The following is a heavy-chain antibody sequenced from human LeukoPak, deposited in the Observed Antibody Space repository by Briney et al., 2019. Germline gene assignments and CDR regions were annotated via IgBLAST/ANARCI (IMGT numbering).Heavy chain of an antibody. CDR1: GYSISSGYY. J-gene: IGHJ5*02. CDR3: ARHTRYCSGGSCYPVIASS. Sequence: SETLSLTCTVSGYSISSGYYWGWIRQPPGKGLEWIGSIYHSGSTYYNPSLKSRVTISVDTSKNQFSLKLSSVTAADTAVYYCARHTRYCSGGSCYPVIASSWGQGTLVTVSS. D-gene: IGHD2-15*01. CDR2: IYHSGST. V-gene: IGHV4-38-2*02.